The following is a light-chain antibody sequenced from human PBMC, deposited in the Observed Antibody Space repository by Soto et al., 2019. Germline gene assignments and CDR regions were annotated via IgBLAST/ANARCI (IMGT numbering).Light chain of an antibody. Sequence: DIQMTQSPSSLSASVGDRVTITCRASQSISRNLNWYQHKPGKAPKLLIYAASSLQNGVPSRFSGGGSGTEVTLSISSLQPEDFGTYYCQQSYTTASITFGQGIRLEIK. CDR1: QSISRN. V-gene: IGKV1-39*01. CDR3: QQSYTTASIT. J-gene: IGKJ5*01. CDR2: AAS.